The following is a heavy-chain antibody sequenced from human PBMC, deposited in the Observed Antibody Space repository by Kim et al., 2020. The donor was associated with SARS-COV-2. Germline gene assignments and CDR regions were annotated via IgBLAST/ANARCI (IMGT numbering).Heavy chain of an antibody. CDR1: GGSFSGYY. D-gene: IGHD5-12*01. CDR2: INHSGST. J-gene: IGHJ3*02. V-gene: IGHV4-34*01. CDR3: ARNRRRDGYNRGAAFDI. Sequence: SETLSLTCAVYGGSFSGYYWSWIRQPPGKGLEWIGEINHSGSTNYNPSLKSRVTISVDTSKNQFSLKLSSVTAADTAVFYCARNRRRDGYNRGAAFDIWG.